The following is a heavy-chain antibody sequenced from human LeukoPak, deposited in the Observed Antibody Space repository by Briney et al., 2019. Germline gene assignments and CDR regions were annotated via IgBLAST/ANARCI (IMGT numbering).Heavy chain of an antibody. Sequence: GRSLRLSCAASGFTFNTYAMSWVRQDPGKGLEWVSTISGSGGSTDYADSVKGRFTISRDNYKNTLYLQMNSLRAEDTAVYYCAKYTAYSTGWPSYWGQGTLVTVS. V-gene: IGHV3-23*01. CDR1: GFTFNTYA. D-gene: IGHD6-19*01. CDR3: AKYTAYSTGWPSY. J-gene: IGHJ4*02. CDR2: ISGSGGST.